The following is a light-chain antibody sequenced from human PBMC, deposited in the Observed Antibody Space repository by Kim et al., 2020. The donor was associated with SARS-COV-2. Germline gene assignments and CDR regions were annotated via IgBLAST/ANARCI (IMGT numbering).Light chain of an antibody. V-gene: IGKV1-39*01. Sequence: SASVGDSINITCRTNQNIATYLHWYQQKPGKAPNLLIYASSSLESGVPSRFSGSGSVTDFTLTIASLQPEDFATYYCQQSYTTPYTFGQGTKLEI. CDR1: QNIATY. CDR3: QQSYTTPYT. CDR2: ASS. J-gene: IGKJ2*01.